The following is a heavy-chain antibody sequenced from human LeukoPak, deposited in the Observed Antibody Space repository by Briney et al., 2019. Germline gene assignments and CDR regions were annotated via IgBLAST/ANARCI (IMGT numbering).Heavy chain of an antibody. V-gene: IGHV5-51*07. CDR2: IYPGDSDT. CDR1: GYSFTSYW. D-gene: IGHD3-22*01. Sequence: GESLKISCKGSGYSFTSYWIGWVHQMPGKGLEWMGIIYPGDSDTRYSPSFQGQVTISADKSISTAYLQWSSLKASDTAMYYCASAYYYDSSGYYDDAFDIWGQGTMVTVSS. J-gene: IGHJ3*02. CDR3: ASAYYYDSSGYYDDAFDI.